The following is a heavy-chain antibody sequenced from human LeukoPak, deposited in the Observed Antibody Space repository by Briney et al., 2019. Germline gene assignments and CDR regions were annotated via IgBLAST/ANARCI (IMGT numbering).Heavy chain of an antibody. D-gene: IGHD6-13*01. CDR3: ARQTGYSSSWYGESWFDP. Sequence: PSETLSLTCSVSGYSISSGYYWGWIRQPPGRGLEWIGNIYHSGSTYYNPSLKSRVTISIDTSKNQFSLKLTSVTAADTAVYYCARQTGYSSSWYGESWFDPWGQGTLVTVSS. V-gene: IGHV4-38-2*02. CDR2: IYHSGST. J-gene: IGHJ5*02. CDR1: GYSISSGYY.